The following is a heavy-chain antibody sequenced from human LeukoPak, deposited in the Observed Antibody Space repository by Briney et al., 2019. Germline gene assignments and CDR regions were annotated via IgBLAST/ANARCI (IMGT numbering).Heavy chain of an antibody. CDR1: GGSISSSSYY. CDR2: IYYNGST. D-gene: IGHD2-15*01. CDR3: ARPYCSGGSCYIDY. Sequence: KPSETLSLTCTVSGGSISSSSYYWGWIRQPPGKGLEWIGSIYYNGSTYYNPSLKSRVTISVDTSKNQFSLKLSSVTAADTAVYYCARPYCSGGSCYIDYWGQGTLVTVSS. J-gene: IGHJ4*02. V-gene: IGHV4-39*01.